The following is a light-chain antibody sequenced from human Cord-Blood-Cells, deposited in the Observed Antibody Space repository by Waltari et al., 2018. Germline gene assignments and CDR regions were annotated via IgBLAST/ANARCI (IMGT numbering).Light chain of an antibody. CDR3: QQYGSSTIT. CDR2: GAS. CDR1: QSVSSSY. V-gene: IGKV3-20*01. Sequence: EIVLTQSPGTLSLSPGARATLSCRASQSVSSSYLAWYQQKPGQAPRLLIYGASSRATGIPDRFSGSGSGTDFTLTNSRLEPEDFAVYYCQQYGSSTITFGQGTRLEIK. J-gene: IGKJ5*01.